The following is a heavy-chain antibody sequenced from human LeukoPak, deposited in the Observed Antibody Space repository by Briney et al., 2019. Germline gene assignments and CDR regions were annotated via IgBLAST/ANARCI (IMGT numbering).Heavy chain of an antibody. D-gene: IGHD4-11*01. V-gene: IGHV1-69*05. CDR3: ARDFPSIPDY. CDR1: GGTFSSYA. J-gene: IGHJ4*02. CDR2: IIPIFGTA. Sequence: VASVKVSCKASGGTFSSYAISWVRQAPGQGLEWMGRIIPIFGTANYAQKFQGRVTITTDESTSTAYMELSSLRSEDTAVYYCARDFPSIPDYWGQGTLVTVSS.